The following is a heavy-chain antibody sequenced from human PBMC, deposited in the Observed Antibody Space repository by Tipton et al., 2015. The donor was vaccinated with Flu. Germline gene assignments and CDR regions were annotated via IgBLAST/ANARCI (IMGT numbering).Heavy chain of an antibody. J-gene: IGHJ4*02. D-gene: IGHD4/OR15-4a*01. CDR2: MSSSGSTK. CDR1: GFTFSDYC. Sequence: QLVQSGGGLVKPGGSLRLSCVGSGFTFSDYCMSWIRQTPGKGPEWISFMSSSGSTKNYADSVKGRFTISRDNAKNSLYLQMNSLRADDTAAYYCAREGGYDSRANYHSFLDSWGQGALVTVSS. CDR3: AREGGYDSRANYHSFLDS. V-gene: IGHV3-11*01.